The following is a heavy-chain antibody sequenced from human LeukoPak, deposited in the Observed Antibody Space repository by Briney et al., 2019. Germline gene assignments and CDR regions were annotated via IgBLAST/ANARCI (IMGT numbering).Heavy chain of an antibody. CDR2: INHSGST. CDR1: GGSFSGYY. D-gene: IGHD7-27*01. J-gene: IGHJ4*02. Sequence: TASETLSLTCAVCGGSFSGYYWSWIRQPPGKGLEWIGEINHSGSTNYNPSLKSRVTISVDTSKNQFSLKLSSVTAADTAVYYCARRIANWGYFDYWGQGTLVTVSS. V-gene: IGHV4-34*01. CDR3: ARRIANWGYFDY.